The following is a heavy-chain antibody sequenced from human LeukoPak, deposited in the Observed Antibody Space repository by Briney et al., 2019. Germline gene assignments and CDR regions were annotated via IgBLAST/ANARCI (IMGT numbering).Heavy chain of an antibody. V-gene: IGHV1-2*02. CDR2: INPNSGGT. CDR1: GYTFTGYY. CDR3: ARDLGIVGATSPY. J-gene: IGHJ4*02. Sequence: ASVKVSCKASGYTFTGYYMHWVRQAPGQGLEWMGWINPNSGGTNYAQKFQGRVTMTRDTSISTAYMELSRLRSDDTAVYYCARDLGIVGATSPYWGQGTLVTVSS. D-gene: IGHD1-26*01.